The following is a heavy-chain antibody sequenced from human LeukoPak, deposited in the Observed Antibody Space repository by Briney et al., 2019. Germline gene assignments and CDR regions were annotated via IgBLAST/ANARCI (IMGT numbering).Heavy chain of an antibody. CDR3: AELGITMIGGV. Sequence: GGSLRLSCAASGFRFNTYWMSWVRQAPGKGLEWVSGISSSGGSTYYADSVKGRFTISRDNAKNSLYLQMNSLRAEDTAVYYCAELGITMIGGVWGKGTTVTISS. CDR1: GFRFNTYW. CDR2: ISSSGGST. D-gene: IGHD3-10*02. V-gene: IGHV3-23*01. J-gene: IGHJ6*04.